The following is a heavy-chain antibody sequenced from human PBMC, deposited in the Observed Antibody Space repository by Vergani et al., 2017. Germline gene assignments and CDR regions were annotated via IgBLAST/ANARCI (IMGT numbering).Heavy chain of an antibody. Sequence: EVQLVQSGAEVKKPGESLKISCKGSGYSFTSYWIGWVRQMPGKGLEWVGIIYPVDSDTRYSPYFQGQVTISADKSISTAYLQWSSLKASDTAMYYCARFLGRSYGYDKGFDPWGQGTMVTVSS. CDR2: IYPVDSDT. D-gene: IGHD5-18*01. CDR1: GYSFTSYW. V-gene: IGHV5-51*01. CDR3: ARFLGRSYGYDKGFDP. J-gene: IGHJ5*02.